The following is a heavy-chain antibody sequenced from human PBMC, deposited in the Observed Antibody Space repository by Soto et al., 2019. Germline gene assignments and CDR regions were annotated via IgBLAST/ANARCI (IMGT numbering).Heavy chain of an antibody. J-gene: IGHJ4*02. Sequence: VQLVESGGDLVQPGGSLRLSCAASGFTFSTHWMSWGRQAPGKGLEWVANIKEDGSESYYADSVKGRFTISRDNAKNSLYLQMTGLRVEDTALYYCAKDVRWGQGTLVTVS. CDR1: GFTFSTHW. V-gene: IGHV3-7*05. CDR3: AKDVR. CDR2: IKEDGSES.